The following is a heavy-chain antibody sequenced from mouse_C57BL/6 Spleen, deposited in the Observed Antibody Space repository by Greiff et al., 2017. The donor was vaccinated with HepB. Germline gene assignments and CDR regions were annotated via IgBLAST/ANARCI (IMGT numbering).Heavy chain of an antibody. CDR3: ASFYDGYYGAMDY. D-gene: IGHD2-3*01. J-gene: IGHJ4*01. CDR2: ISSGSSTI. Sequence: EVNVVESGGGLVKPGGSLKLSCAASGFTFSDYGMHWVRQAPEKGLEWVAYISSGSSTIYYADTVKGRFTISRDNAKNTLFLQMTSLRSEDTAMYYCASFYDGYYGAMDYWGQGTSVTVSS. CDR1: GFTFSDYG. V-gene: IGHV5-17*01.